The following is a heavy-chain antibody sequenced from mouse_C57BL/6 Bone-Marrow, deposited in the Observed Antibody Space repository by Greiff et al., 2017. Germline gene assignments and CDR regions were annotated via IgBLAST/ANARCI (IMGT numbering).Heavy chain of an antibody. J-gene: IGHJ2*01. CDR3: TKGGHLYY. V-gene: IGHV1-15*01. CDR1: GYTFTDYE. Sequence: VQLKESGAELVRPGASVTLSCKASGYTFTDYEMHWVKQTPVHGLEWIGAIDPDTGGTAYNQKFKGKAILTADTSSSTAYMELRSLTSEDSAVYYCTKGGHLYYWGQGTTLTVSS. CDR2: IDPDTGGT.